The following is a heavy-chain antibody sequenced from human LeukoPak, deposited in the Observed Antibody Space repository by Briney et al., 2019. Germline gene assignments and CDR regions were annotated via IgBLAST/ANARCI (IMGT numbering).Heavy chain of an antibody. V-gene: IGHV4-39*07. CDR2: IYYSGST. D-gene: IGHD5-18*01. CDR3: ARDALGSLRGYGY. J-gene: IGHJ4*02. CDR1: GGSISSSSYY. Sequence: SETLSLTCTVSGGSISSSSYYWGWIRQPPGKGLEWIGSIYYSGSTYYNPSLKSRVTISVDTSKNQFSLKLSSVTAADTAVYYCARDALGSLRGYGYWGQGTLVTVSS.